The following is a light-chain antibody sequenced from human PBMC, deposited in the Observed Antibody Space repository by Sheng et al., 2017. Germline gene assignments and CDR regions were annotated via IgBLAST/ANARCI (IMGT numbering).Light chain of an antibody. Sequence: DIQMTQSPSTVSASVGDRVTITCRASQSINNRLAWYQQKGGRAPKLLISKTSNLESGVPSRFSGSGSGTEFTLTISSLQPDDLATYFCQQYHDYPWTFGPGTKVE. J-gene: IGKJ1*01. CDR3: QQYHDYPWT. CDR1: QSINNR. V-gene: IGKV1-5*03. CDR2: KTS.